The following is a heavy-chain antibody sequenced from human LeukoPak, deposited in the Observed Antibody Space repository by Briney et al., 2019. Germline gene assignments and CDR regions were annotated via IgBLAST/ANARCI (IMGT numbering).Heavy chain of an antibody. CDR2: INPSGGST. CDR1: GYTFTSYY. J-gene: IGHJ4*02. CDR3: AREAPGYYYDSSGYHPSETFDY. D-gene: IGHD3-22*01. V-gene: IGHV1-46*01. Sequence: ASVKASCKASGYTFTSYYMHWVRQAPGQGLEWMGIINPSGGSTSYAQKFQGRVTMTRDMSTSTVYMELSSLRSEDAAVYYCAREAPGYYYDSSGYHPSETFDYWGQGTLVTVSS.